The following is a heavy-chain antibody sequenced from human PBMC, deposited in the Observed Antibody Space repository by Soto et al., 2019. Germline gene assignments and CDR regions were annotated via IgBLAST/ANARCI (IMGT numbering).Heavy chain of an antibody. J-gene: IGHJ4*02. CDR3: ARDRDYSHTDSDIDY. CDR1: GYNFNTYG. V-gene: IGHV1-18*01. CDR2: ISGYNGYT. D-gene: IGHD3-16*01. Sequence: QVQLMQSGAEVRRPGTSMRISCTTSGYNFNTYGIIWVRQAPGQGLEWMGWISGYNGYTKYAQNFEDRVTSSTNPSTSTAYLDLRTLTSGDTALYVCARDRDYSHTDSDIDYWGQGTLVTVSS.